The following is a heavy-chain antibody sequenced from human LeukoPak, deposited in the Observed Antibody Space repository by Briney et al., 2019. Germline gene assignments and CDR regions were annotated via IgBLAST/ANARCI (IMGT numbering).Heavy chain of an antibody. CDR1: GYTFTGYY. V-gene: IGHV1-2*02. J-gene: IGHJ4*02. Sequence: ASVKVSCKASGYTFTGYYMHWVRQAPGQGLEWMGWINPNSGGTNYAQKFQGRVTMTRDTSISTAYMELSRLRSDDTAVYYCARVGTSCHSRNCGGDFDYWGQGTLVTVSS. CDR3: ARVGTSCHSRNCGGDFDY. CDR2: INPNSGGT. D-gene: IGHD2-21*01.